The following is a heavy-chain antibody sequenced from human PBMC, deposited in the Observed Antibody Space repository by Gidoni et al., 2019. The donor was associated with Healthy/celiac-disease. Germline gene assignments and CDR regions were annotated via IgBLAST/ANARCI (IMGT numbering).Heavy chain of an antibody. CDR1: VGSISSGGYY. CDR3: ARDSSGWYGI. Sequence: QVQLQESGPGLVKPSQTLSLTGRVRVGSISSGGYYWSWIRQHPGKGLEWLGYIYYSGSTYYNPSLKSRVTISVDTSKNQFSLKLSSVTAADTAVYYCARDSSGWYGIWGQGTMVTVSS. CDR2: IYYSGST. J-gene: IGHJ3*02. V-gene: IGHV4-31*03. D-gene: IGHD6-19*01.